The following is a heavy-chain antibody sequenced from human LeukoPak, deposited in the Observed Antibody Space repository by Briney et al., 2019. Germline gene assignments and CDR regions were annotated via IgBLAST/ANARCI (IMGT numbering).Heavy chain of an antibody. Sequence: PSETLSLTCTVSGGSISSYYWSWIRQPPGKGLEWIGYIYYSGSTNYNPSLKSRVTISVDTSKNQFSLKLSSVTAADTAVYYCARESEWLLPCFDYWGQGTLVTVSS. CDR3: ARESEWLLPCFDY. J-gene: IGHJ4*02. CDR2: IYYSGST. V-gene: IGHV4-59*01. CDR1: GGSISSYY. D-gene: IGHD3-22*01.